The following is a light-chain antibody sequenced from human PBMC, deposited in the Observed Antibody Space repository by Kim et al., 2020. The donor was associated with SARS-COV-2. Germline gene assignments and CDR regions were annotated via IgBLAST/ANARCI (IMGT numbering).Light chain of an antibody. Sequence: QKVPISCSERSNNIGTKNVSWYQQLTGKVPKVRIYDNNKRPSGIHDRFSGSKSGTSGTLDITGLQTGDEADYYGGTWDSCMSVWLCGGGTQLTVL. CDR3: GTWDSCMSVWL. J-gene: IGLJ3*02. V-gene: IGLV1-51*01. CDR1: SNNIGTKN. CDR2: DNN.